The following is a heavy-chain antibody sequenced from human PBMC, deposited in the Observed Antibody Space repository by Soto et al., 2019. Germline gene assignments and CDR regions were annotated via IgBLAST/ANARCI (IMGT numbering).Heavy chain of an antibody. D-gene: IGHD2-21*01. V-gene: IGHV4-59*08. J-gene: IGHJ4*02. CDR1: GGSISSYY. Sequence: SETLSLTCTVSGGSISSYYWSWIRQPPGKGLEWIGYIYYSGSTNYNPSLKSRVTISVDTSRNQFSLRLISVTAADTAVYFCASRKDGYNLVLDYWGQGTLVTVSS. CDR2: IYYSGST. CDR3: ASRKDGYNLVLDY.